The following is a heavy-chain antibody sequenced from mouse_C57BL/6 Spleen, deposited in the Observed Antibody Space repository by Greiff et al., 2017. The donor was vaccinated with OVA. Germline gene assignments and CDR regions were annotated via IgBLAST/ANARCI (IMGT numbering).Heavy chain of an antibody. V-gene: IGHV1-52*01. CDR3: ATHGSKFYARDY. Sequence: QVQLQQSGAELVRPGSSVKLSCKASGYTFTSYWMHWVKQRPIQGLEWIGNIDPSDSETHYTQKFTDKATLTVDKSSSTAYMQLSSLTAEYCEVYYCATHGSKFYARDYWGQGTAVTVSS. CDR2: IDPSDSET. D-gene: IGHD1-1*01. J-gene: IGHJ4*01. CDR1: GYTFTSYW.